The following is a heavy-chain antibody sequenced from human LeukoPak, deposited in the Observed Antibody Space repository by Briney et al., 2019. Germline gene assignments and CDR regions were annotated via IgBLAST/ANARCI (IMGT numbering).Heavy chain of an antibody. CDR1: GFTFTKCA. V-gene: IGHV3-23*01. CDR3: AGDRNSDWYSPLDY. Sequence: QTGGSLRLSCAASGFTFTKCAMSWIRQAPGKGLEWVAIITATGDTAYYADSVKGRFTISRDNSRNTVYMQMDSLRAEDTAIYYCAGDRNSDWYSPLDYWGQGSQVTVSP. D-gene: IGHD6-19*01. CDR2: ITATGDTA. J-gene: IGHJ4*02.